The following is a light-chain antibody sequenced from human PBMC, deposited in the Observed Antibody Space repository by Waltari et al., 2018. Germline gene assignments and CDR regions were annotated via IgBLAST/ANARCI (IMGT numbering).Light chain of an antibody. CDR1: SSDVGGYNY. Sequence: QSALTQPASVSGSPGPSITISCPGTSSDVGGYNYVPWYQQHPGKAPKLMLYDVSNRPSGVSNRFSGSKSGNTASLTISGLQAEDEADYYCSSYTSSSTLGFGGGTKLTVL. CDR3: SSYTSSSTLG. V-gene: IGLV2-14*03. CDR2: DVS. J-gene: IGLJ3*02.